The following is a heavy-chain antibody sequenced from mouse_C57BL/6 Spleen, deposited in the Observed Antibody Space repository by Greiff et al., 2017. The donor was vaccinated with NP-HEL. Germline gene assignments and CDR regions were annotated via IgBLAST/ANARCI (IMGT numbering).Heavy chain of an antibody. CDR1: GYTFTSYW. J-gene: IGHJ4*01. V-gene: IGHV1-61*01. CDR3: AREGYGAMDY. CDR2: IYPSDSET. Sequence: QVQLQQPGAELVRPGSSVKLSCKASGYTFTSYWMDWVKQRPGQGLEWIGNIYPSDSETHYNQKFKDKATLTVDKSSSTAYMQLSSLTSEVSSVYYCAREGYGAMDYWRQGTSLTVSS. D-gene: IGHD2-2*01.